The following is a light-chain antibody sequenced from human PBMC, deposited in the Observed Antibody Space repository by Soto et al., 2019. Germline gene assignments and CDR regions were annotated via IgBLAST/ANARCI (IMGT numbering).Light chain of an antibody. CDR2: DVS. J-gene: IGLJ2*01. V-gene: IGLV2-14*01. Sequence: QSALTQPASVSGSPGQSITISCTGTSSDVGGYNYVSWYQQHPGKAPKLMIYDVSNRPSGVSNRFSGSKSGNTASLTISGLQAEDEADYYCSSYTSSSFVVFGGGTMLTVL. CDR1: SSDVGGYNY. CDR3: SSYTSSSFVV.